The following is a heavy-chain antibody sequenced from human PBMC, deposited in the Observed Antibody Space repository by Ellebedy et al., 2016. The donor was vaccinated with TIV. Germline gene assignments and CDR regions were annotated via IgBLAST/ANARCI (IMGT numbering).Heavy chain of an antibody. V-gene: IGHV3-7*03. CDR1: GFTFSTIW. CDR2: INQDGSAK. J-gene: IGHJ6*02. D-gene: IGHD1-26*01. CDR3: VKYLGRAMDV. Sequence: PGGSLRLSCAASGFTFSTIWMTWVRQAPGKGLEWVAHINQDGSAKSCVDSVKGRFTISRDNAKNSPYLQMNSLRAEDTAVYYCVKYLGRAMDVWGRGTTVTVSS.